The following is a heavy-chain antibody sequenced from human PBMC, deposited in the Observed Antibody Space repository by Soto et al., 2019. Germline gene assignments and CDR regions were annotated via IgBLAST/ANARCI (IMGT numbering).Heavy chain of an antibody. V-gene: IGHV4-39*01. CDR2: IYYSGST. Sequence: QLQLQESGPGLVKPSETLSLTCTVSGGSISSSSYYWGWIRQPPGKGLEWIGSIYYSGSTYYNPSLKGRVTISVDTSKNQFSLKLSSVTAADTAVYYCARSDDSSGSFDYWGQGTLVTVSS. D-gene: IGHD3-22*01. J-gene: IGHJ4*02. CDR1: GGSISSSSYY. CDR3: ARSDDSSGSFDY.